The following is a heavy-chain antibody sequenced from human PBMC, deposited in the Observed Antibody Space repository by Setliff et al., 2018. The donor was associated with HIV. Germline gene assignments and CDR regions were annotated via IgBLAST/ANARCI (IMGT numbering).Heavy chain of an antibody. CDR2: IYHSGRA. Sequence: SETLSLTCAVSGYSISSGYFWGWIRQPPGKGLEWIGSIYHSGRAYYNPSLKSRVTISIQTSKNQFSLKLTSVTAADTAVYYCARLPSGYHYDSSDYYVYFFDYWGQGTLVTVSS. CDR3: ARLPSGYHYDSSDYYVYFFDY. D-gene: IGHD3-22*01. CDR1: GYSISSGYF. J-gene: IGHJ4*02. V-gene: IGHV4-38-2*01.